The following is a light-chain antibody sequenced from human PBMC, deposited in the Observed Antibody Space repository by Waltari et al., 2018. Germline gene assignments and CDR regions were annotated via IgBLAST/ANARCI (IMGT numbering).Light chain of an antibody. J-gene: IGKJ4*01. Sequence: DIVMTQSPESLAVSLGERATINCKTSESVLYSSNNKHHLAWYQQKPGQPPKLLIYWASTRESGVPERFSGSGSETDFTLTVTSLQAEDVAVYYCQQYYNTPLTFGGGTKVEIK. CDR3: QQYYNTPLT. CDR1: ESVLYSSNNKHH. V-gene: IGKV4-1*01. CDR2: WAS.